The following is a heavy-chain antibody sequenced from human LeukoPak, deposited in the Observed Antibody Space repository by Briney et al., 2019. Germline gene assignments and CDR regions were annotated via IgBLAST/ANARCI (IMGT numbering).Heavy chain of an antibody. V-gene: IGHV3-7*01. CDR3: AREMGGYDFFYYYGMDV. Sequence: GGSLRLSCAASGFTFSSYWMSWVRQAPGKGLEWVANIKQDGSEKYYVDSVKGRFTISGDNAKNSLYLQMNSLRAEDTAVYYCAREMGGYDFFYYYGMDVWGQGTTVTVSS. D-gene: IGHD5-12*01. CDR1: GFTFSSYW. J-gene: IGHJ6*02. CDR2: IKQDGSEK.